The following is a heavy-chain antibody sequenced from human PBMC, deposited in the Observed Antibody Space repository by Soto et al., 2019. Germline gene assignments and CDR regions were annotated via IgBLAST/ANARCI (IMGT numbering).Heavy chain of an antibody. V-gene: IGHV3-7*01. Sequence: EVQLVESGGGLVQPGGSLRLSCAASGFSFSWYGMTWVRQAPGKGLEWVASIKSDGSEKYYVDSVKGRFSISRDNAKNSVYLQMDSLRAEDTAVYYCVRYEWGQGTLVIVSS. CDR3: VRYE. CDR1: GFSFSWYG. D-gene: IGHD3-3*01. J-gene: IGHJ4*02. CDR2: IKSDGSEK.